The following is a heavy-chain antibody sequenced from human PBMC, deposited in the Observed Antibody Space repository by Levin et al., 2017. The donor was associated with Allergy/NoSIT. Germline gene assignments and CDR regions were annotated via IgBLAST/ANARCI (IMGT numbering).Heavy chain of an antibody. CDR3: AREGWGKWKEY. CDR2: IKQDGSEK. Sequence: GGSLRLSCLASGFTFSSNWMTWVRQAPGKGLEWVANIKQDGSEKYYVDSVRGRFTISRDNAKNSLYLQMNSLRAEDTAVYYCAREGWGKWKEYWGQGTLGRVSS. D-gene: IGHD1-1*01. V-gene: IGHV3-7*04. J-gene: IGHJ4*02. CDR1: GFTFSSNW.